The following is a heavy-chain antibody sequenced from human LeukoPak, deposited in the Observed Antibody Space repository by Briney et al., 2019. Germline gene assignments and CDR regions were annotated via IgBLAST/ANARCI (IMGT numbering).Heavy chain of an antibody. Sequence: SETLSLTCTVSGGSISSSSYYWGWIRQPPGKGLEWIGSIYYSGSTYYNPSLKSRVTISVDTSKNQFSLKLSSVTAADTAVYYCARGMTAIQDIDYWGQGTLVTVSS. J-gene: IGHJ4*02. V-gene: IGHV4-39*07. D-gene: IGHD2-21*02. CDR3: ARGMTAIQDIDY. CDR2: IYYSGST. CDR1: GGSISSSSYY.